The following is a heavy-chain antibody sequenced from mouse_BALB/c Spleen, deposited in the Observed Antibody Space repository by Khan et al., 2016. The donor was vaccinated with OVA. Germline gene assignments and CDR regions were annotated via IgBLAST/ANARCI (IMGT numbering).Heavy chain of an antibody. Sequence: QVQLQQPGAELARPGASVKMSCKASGYTFTSYTIHWIKLRPGQGLEWIGYINPSNGYSNYNQKFKDKVTLTADKSSTTAYMQLSSLTSDDSAVYNCVRDGAYHRNDGWFAYWGLGTLVTVSA. CDR1: GYTFTSYT. V-gene: IGHV1-4*01. D-gene: IGHD2-14*01. J-gene: IGHJ3*01. CDR3: VRDGAYHRNDGWFAY. CDR2: INPSNGYS.